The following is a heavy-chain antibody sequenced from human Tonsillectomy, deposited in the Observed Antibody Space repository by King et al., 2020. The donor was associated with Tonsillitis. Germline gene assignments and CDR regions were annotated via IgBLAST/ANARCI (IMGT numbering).Heavy chain of an antibody. J-gene: IGHJ4*02. CDR2: IYYSGST. V-gene: IGHV4-61*01. CDR3: ARDNPPDSSGSHGIFDY. CDR1: GGSVSSGSYY. Sequence: VQLQESGPGLVKPSETLSLTCTVSGGSVSSGSYYWSWIRQPPGKGLEWIGYIYYSGSTNYNPSLKSRVTISVDTSKNQFSLKLSSVTAADTAVYYCARDNPPDSSGSHGIFDYWGQGTLVTVSS. D-gene: IGHD3-22*01.